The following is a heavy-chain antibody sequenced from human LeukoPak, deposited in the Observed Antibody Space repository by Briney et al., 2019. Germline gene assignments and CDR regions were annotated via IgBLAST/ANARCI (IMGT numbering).Heavy chain of an antibody. V-gene: IGHV4-31*03. J-gene: IGHJ4*02. CDR2: IYYSGST. D-gene: IGHD5-24*01. CDR1: GGSISSGGYY. CDR3: ATTQRALFDGYNTGGY. Sequence: SETLSLTCTASGGSISSGGYYWSWIRQHPGKGLEWIGYIYYSGSTYYNPSLKSRVTISVDTSKNQFSLKLSSVTAADTAVYYCATTQRALFDGYNTGGYWGQGTLVTVSS.